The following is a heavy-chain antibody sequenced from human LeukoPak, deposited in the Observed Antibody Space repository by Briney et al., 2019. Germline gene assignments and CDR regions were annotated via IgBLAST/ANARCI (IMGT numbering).Heavy chain of an antibody. D-gene: IGHD3-9*01. J-gene: IGHJ4*02. CDR3: ARLLRYFDWARGYFDY. CDR2: IYYSGST. V-gene: IGHV4-39*01. Sequence: SETLSLTCTVSGGSISSSSYYWGWIRQPPGKGLEWIGSIYYSGSTYYNPSLKSRVTISVDTSKNQFSLKLSSVTAADKAVYYCARLLRYFDWARGYFDYWGQGTLVAVSS. CDR1: GGSISSSSYY.